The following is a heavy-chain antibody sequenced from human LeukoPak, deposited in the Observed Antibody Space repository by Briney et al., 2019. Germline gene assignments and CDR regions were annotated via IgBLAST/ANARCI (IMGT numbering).Heavy chain of an antibody. CDR1: GFTFSSSA. V-gene: IGHV3-23*01. J-gene: IGHJ4*02. D-gene: IGHD3-22*01. Sequence: SGGSLRLSCAASGFTFSSSAMYWVRQAPGQGLEWVSAISGSGGSTYYADSVQGRFTISRDNSKDTLYLQVSSLRAEDTAVYYCAKPTLDGTSYYPFDFWGQGALVTVSS. CDR3: AKPTLDGTSYYPFDF. CDR2: ISGSGGST.